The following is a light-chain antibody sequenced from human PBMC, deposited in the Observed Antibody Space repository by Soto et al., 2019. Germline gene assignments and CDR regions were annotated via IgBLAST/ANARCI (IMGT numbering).Light chain of an antibody. CDR2: DAS. CDR1: QSGSGY. Sequence: EIVLTQAPATLSLSPGERATLSCRASQSGSGYLAWYPQKPGQAPRLLMYDASNRASGIPAMFSGSGSGTDFTLPISSLEPEDFAVYYCQQRSNWPSTFGGGTKVEI. CDR3: QQRSNWPST. V-gene: IGKV3-11*01. J-gene: IGKJ4*01.